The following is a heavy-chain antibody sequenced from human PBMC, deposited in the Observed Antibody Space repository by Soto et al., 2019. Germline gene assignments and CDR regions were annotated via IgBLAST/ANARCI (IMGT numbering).Heavy chain of an antibody. J-gene: IGHJ4*02. CDR2: IIGGDGGT. D-gene: IGHD3-9*01. CDR3: AKDRQPDGIWTFDY. V-gene: IGHV3-23*01. CDR1: GFSFITYT. Sequence: EVQLLESGGHLVQPGGSLRLSCEASGFSFITYTMNWVRQAPGKGLEWVSGIIGGDGGTYYADSVKGRFTISRDNSKNTLFLQMNSLRAEDTAVDYCAKDRQPDGIWTFDYWGRGTLVTV.